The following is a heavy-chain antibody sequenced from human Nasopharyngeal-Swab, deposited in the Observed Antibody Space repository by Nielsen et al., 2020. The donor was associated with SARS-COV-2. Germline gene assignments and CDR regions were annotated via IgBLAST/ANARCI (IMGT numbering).Heavy chain of an antibody. V-gene: IGHV4-59*01. CDR1: GGSISSYY. CDR2: SYYSGST. D-gene: IGHD3-22*01. Sequence: SETLSLTCTVSGGSISSYYWSWIRQPPGQGLEWNGYSYYSGSTNYNPSLTSRVTISVDTSKNQFPLKLSSVTAADTAVYYCARGTPYYYASSGLFLDVWGQGTTVTLSS. J-gene: IGHJ6*02. CDR3: ARGTPYYYASSGLFLDV.